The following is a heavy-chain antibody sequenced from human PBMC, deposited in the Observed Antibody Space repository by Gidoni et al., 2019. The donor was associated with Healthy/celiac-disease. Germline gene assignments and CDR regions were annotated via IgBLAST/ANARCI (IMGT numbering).Heavy chain of an antibody. CDR3: AKSLPPNYYDSSGFDY. CDR1: GFTFSSYG. Sequence: LVESGGGVVQPGRSLSLSCAASGFTFSSYGMHWVRQAPGKGLEWVAVISYDGSNKYYADSVKGRFTISRDNSKNTLYLQMNSLRAEDTAVYYCAKSLPPNYYDSSGFDYWGQGTLVTVSS. V-gene: IGHV3-30*18. CDR2: ISYDGSNK. J-gene: IGHJ4*02. D-gene: IGHD3-22*01.